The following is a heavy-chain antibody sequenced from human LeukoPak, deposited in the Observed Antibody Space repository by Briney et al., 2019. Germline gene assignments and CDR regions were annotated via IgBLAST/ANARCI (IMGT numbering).Heavy chain of an antibody. CDR3: ARVGDCSSTSCYPFDY. Sequence: PSETLSLTCTVSGGSISSYYWSWIRQPPGKGLEWIGYIYYSGSTNYNPSLKSRVTISVDTSKNQFSLKLSSVTAADTAVYYCARVGDCSSTSCYPFDYWGQGTLVTVSS. V-gene: IGHV4-59*01. CDR2: IYYSGST. CDR1: GGSISSYY. D-gene: IGHD2-2*01. J-gene: IGHJ4*02.